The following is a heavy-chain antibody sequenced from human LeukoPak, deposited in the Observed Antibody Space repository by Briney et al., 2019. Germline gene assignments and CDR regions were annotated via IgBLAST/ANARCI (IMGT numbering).Heavy chain of an antibody. Sequence: SVKVSCKASGGTFSSYAISWVRQAPGQGLEWMGGIIPIFGTANYAQKFQGRVTITADESTSTAYMELSSLRSEDTAVYYCAREGRYSSSWYEEGSWYFDLWGRGTLVTVSS. CDR3: AREGRYSSSWYEEGSWYFDL. D-gene: IGHD6-13*01. CDR2: IIPIFGTA. CDR1: GGTFSSYA. V-gene: IGHV1-69*13. J-gene: IGHJ2*01.